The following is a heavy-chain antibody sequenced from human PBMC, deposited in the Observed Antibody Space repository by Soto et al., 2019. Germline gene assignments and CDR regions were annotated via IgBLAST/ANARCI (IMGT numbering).Heavy chain of an antibody. CDR3: ARGRSGDRYYYYGMDV. D-gene: IGHD3-10*01. V-gene: IGHV1-69*12. CDR1: GGTFSSYA. J-gene: IGHJ6*02. Sequence: QVQLVQSGAEVKKPGSSVKVSCKASGGTFSSYAISWVRQAPRQGLEWMGGIIPIFGTANYAQKFQGRVTITADESMSTAYMELSSLRSEDTAVYYCARGRSGDRYYYYGMDVWGQGTTVTVSS. CDR2: IIPIFGTA.